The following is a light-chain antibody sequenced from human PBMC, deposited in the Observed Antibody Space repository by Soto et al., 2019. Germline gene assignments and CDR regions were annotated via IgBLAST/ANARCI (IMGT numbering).Light chain of an antibody. CDR3: SSYTISSTLE. J-gene: IGLJ2*01. V-gene: IGLV2-14*01. CDR1: SSDVGGYKY. Sequence: QSALTQPASVSGSPGQSITISCTGTSSDVGGYKYVSWYQQHPGKAPKLMIYEVSNRPSGVSNRFSGSKSGNTASLTISGLPAEDEADYYCSSYTISSTLEFGGGTKVTVL. CDR2: EVS.